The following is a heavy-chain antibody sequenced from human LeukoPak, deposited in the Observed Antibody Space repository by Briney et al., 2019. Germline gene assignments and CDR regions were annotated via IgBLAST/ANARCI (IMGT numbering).Heavy chain of an antibody. Sequence: SQTLSLTCTVSGGSISSGIYYWRWIRQPAGKGLEWIGRIYTTGSTDYNPSLKSRVTMSVDTSKNQFSLKLSSVTAADTAVYYCARDRGGYTYSHDYWGQGTLVTVSS. CDR3: ARDRGGYTYSHDY. CDR2: IYTTGST. J-gene: IGHJ4*02. CDR1: GGSISSGIYY. D-gene: IGHD5-18*01. V-gene: IGHV4-61*02.